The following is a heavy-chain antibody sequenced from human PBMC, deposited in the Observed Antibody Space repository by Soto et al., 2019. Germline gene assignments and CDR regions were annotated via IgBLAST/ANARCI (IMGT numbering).Heavy chain of an antibody. CDR2: IYYSGST. Sequence: PSETLSLTCTVSGGSISSYYWSWIRQPPGKGLEWIGYIYYSGSTNCNPSLKSRVTISVDTSKNQFSLKLSSVTAADTAVYYCAREGAMVRGVIGYWGQGTLVTVSS. V-gene: IGHV4-59*12. CDR3: AREGAMVRGVIGY. J-gene: IGHJ4*02. CDR1: GGSISSYY. D-gene: IGHD3-10*01.